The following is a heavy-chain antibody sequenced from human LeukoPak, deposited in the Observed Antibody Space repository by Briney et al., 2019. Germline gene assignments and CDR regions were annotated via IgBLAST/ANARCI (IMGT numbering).Heavy chain of an antibody. Sequence: GRSLRLSCAASGFTFSNYAMHWVRQAPGKGLEWVAVISYDGSNKYYADSVKGRFTISRDNSKNTLYLQMNSLRAEDTAVYYCARDSIAARLSYYYYYMDVWGKGTTVTVSS. D-gene: IGHD6-6*01. CDR2: ISYDGSNK. CDR3: ARDSIAARLSYYYYYMDV. J-gene: IGHJ6*03. V-gene: IGHV3-30*01. CDR1: GFTFSNYA.